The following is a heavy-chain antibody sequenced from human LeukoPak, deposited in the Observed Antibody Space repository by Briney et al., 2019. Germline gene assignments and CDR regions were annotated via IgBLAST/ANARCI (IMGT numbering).Heavy chain of an antibody. CDR3: ARERVGSWYFDY. J-gene: IGHJ4*02. CDR2: IKQDGSEK. D-gene: IGHD6-13*01. V-gene: IGHV3-7*01. CDR1: GFTFSSYW. Sequence: HPGGSLRLSCAASGFTFSSYWMSWVRQAPGKGLEWVANIKQDGSEKYYVDSVKGRFTISRDNAKNSLYLQMNSLRVEDMAVYYCARERVGSWYFDYWGQGTLVTVSS.